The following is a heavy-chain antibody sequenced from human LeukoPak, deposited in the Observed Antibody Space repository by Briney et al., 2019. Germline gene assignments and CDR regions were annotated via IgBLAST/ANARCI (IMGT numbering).Heavy chain of an antibody. CDR2: ISSSGSTI. D-gene: IGHD6-19*01. CDR3: ASSGWKVTIDY. V-gene: IGHV3-11*01. J-gene: IGHJ4*02. CDR1: GFTFSDYY. Sequence: GGSLRLSCAASGFTFSDYYMSWIRQAPGKGLEWVSYISSSGSTIYYADSVKGRVTISRDNAKNSLYLQMNSLRAEDTAVYYCASSGWKVTIDYWGQGTLVTVSS.